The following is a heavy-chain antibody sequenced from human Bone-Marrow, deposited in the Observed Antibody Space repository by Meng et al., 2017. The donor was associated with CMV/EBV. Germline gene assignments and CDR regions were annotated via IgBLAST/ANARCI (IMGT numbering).Heavy chain of an antibody. CDR3: TRPFSGSYYYYGMDV. D-gene: IGHD1-26*01. CDR1: GFTFSGSA. J-gene: IGHJ6*02. Sequence: GESLKIPCAASGFTFSGSAMHWVRQASGKGLEWVGRIRSKANSYATAYAASVKGRFTISRDDSKNTAYLQMNSLKTEDTAVYYCTRPFSGSYYYYGMDVWGQGTTVTVSS. V-gene: IGHV3-73*01. CDR2: IRSKANSYAT.